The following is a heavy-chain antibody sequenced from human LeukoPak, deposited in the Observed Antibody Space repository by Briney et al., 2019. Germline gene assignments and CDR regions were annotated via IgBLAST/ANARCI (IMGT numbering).Heavy chain of an antibody. D-gene: IGHD2-21*01. CDR2: ISSNSDYI. CDR1: GFTFSSYH. Sequence: NPGGSLRLSCAASGFTFSSYHINWVRQAPGKGLEWVSSISSNSDYIYYADSVKGRFTISRDNAKNSLYLQMNSLRAEDTAVYYCARGLCGGDCYDYWGQGTLVTVSS. V-gene: IGHV3-21*01. CDR3: ARGLCGGDCYDY. J-gene: IGHJ4*02.